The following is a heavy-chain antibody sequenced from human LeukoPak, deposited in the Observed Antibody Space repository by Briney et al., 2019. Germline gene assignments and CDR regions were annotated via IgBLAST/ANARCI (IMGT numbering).Heavy chain of an antibody. CDR3: ARVGGGNYYYFDS. CDR1: GYPFSGFR. CDR2: ISPYNGEA. V-gene: IGHV1-18*01. D-gene: IGHD5-24*01. Sequence: ASVKVSCKASGYPFSGFRISWVRQAPGQGLEWMGWISPYNGEASYSQVVHDRVTMTTDISTGTADMELRGLKSDDTAVYYCARVGGGNYYYFDSWGQGTLVSVSS. J-gene: IGHJ4*02.